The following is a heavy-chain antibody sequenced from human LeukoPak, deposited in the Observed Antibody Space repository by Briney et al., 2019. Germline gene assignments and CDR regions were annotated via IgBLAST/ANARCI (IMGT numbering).Heavy chain of an antibody. CDR3: ARGRKWLPFDY. CDR2: IYHSGST. V-gene: IGHV4-38-2*02. J-gene: IGHJ4*02. D-gene: IGHD5-12*01. CDR1: GYSISSGYY. Sequence: SETLSLTCTVSGYSISSGYYWGWIRQPPGKGLEWIGSIYHSGSTYYNPSLKSRVTISVDTSKNQFSLKLSSVTAADTAVYYCARGRKWLPFDYWGQGTLVTVSS.